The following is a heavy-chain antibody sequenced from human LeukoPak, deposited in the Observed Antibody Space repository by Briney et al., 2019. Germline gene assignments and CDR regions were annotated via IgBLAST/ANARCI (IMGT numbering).Heavy chain of an antibody. J-gene: IGHJ4*02. Sequence: GGSLRLSCAASGFTFSSYSMNWVRQAPGEGLEWVSYISSSSSTIYYADSVKGRFTISRDNSKNTLYLQMNSLRAEDTAVYYCAKDREIFGVVTSFDYWGQGTLVTVSS. CDR2: ISSSSSTI. V-gene: IGHV3-48*01. CDR3: AKDREIFGVVTSFDY. D-gene: IGHD3-3*01. CDR1: GFTFSSYS.